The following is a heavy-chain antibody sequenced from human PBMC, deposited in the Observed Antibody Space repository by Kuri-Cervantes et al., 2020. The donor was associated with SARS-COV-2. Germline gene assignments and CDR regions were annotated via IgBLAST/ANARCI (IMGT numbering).Heavy chain of an antibody. V-gene: IGHV3-21*04. CDR3: AKGGSEAHYFDY. CDR2: ISSSSSHI. CDR1: GFTFSSYE. Sequence: ETLSLTCAASGFTFSSYEMNWVRQAPGKGLEWVSSISSSSSHIYYADSVKGRFTISRDNAKNSLYLQMNSLRAEDMALYYCAKGGSEAHYFDYWGQGTLVTVSS. D-gene: IGHD3-10*01. J-gene: IGHJ4*02.